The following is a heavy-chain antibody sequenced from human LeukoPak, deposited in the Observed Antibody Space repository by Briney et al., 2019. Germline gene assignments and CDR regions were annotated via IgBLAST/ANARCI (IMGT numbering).Heavy chain of an antibody. Sequence: SETLSLTCTVSGGSISSSSYYWGWIRQPPGKGLEWIGSIYYSGGTCYNPSLKSRVTISVDTSKNQFSLKLSSVTAADTAVYYCARSYCSSTSCPFDYWGQGTLVTVSS. CDR3: ARSYCSSTSCPFDY. V-gene: IGHV4-39*07. CDR2: IYYSGGT. CDR1: GGSISSSSYY. J-gene: IGHJ4*02. D-gene: IGHD2-2*01.